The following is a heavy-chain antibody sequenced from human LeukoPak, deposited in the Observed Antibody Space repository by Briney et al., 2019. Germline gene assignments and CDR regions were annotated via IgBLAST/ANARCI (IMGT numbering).Heavy chain of an antibody. J-gene: IGHJ6*03. CDR1: GGSISSSSYY. Sequence: SETLSLTCTVSGGSISSSSYYWGWIRQPPGKGLEWIGSIYYSGSTYYNPSLKSRVTTSVDTSKNQFSLHLTSVTAADTAVYYCTRQPYYLDVWGKGTTVIISS. CDR3: TRQPYYLDV. CDR2: IYYSGST. V-gene: IGHV4-39*01.